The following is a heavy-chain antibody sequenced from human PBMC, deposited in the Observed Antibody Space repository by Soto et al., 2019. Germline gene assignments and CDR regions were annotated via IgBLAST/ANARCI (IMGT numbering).Heavy chain of an antibody. CDR3: ARDMGYPQPFLDF. CDR1: GYTFTSYG. V-gene: IGHV1-18*01. J-gene: IGHJ4*02. CDR2: ISANNGNT. Sequence: QVQLVQSGAEVKKPGASVKVSCKASGYTFTSYGFTWVRQAPGQGLEWMGWISANNGNTNYAQNLQGRVSMTTDTSTSTAYMEPRSLRSDDTAVYYCARDMGYPQPFLDFWGQGTLVTVSS. D-gene: IGHD5-12*01.